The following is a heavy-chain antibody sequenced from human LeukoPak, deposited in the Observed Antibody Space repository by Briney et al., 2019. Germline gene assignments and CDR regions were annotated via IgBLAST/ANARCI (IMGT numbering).Heavy chain of an antibody. CDR3: ARSPPQYCSSTSCYVSEDYYYYMDV. CDR2: ISAYNGNT. CDR1: GYTFTGYY. V-gene: IGHV1-18*04. J-gene: IGHJ6*03. D-gene: IGHD2-2*01. Sequence: GASVKVSCKASGYTFTGYYMHWVRQAPGQGLEWMGWISAYNGNTNYAQKLQGRVTMTTDTSTSTAYMALRSLRSDDTAVYYCARSPPQYCSSTSCYVSEDYYYYMDVWGKGTTVTVSS.